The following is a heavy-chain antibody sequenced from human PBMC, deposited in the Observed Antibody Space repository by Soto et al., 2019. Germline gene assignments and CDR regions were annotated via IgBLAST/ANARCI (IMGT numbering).Heavy chain of an antibody. Sequence: QVQLVQSGAEVKKPGSSVKVSCKASGGTFSSYAISWVRQAPGQGLEWMGGIIPIFGTANYAQKFQGRVTITADESTSTAYMELSSLRSEDTAVYYCARVWYGTAMVTDDAFDIWGQGTMVTVSS. J-gene: IGHJ3*02. CDR2: IIPIFGTA. CDR1: GGTFSSYA. V-gene: IGHV1-69*01. CDR3: ARVWYGTAMVTDDAFDI. D-gene: IGHD5-18*01.